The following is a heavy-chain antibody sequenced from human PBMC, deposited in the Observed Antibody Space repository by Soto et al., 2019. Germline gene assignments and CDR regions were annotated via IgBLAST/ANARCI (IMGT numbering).Heavy chain of an antibody. Sequence: GGSLRLSCAASGFTFSSYAMSWVRQAPGKGLEWVSAISGSGGSTYYADSVKGRFTISRDNSKNTLYLQMNSLRAEDTAVYYCAKSQGGPYYDILTGYIYGMDVWGQGTTVTVSS. J-gene: IGHJ6*02. V-gene: IGHV3-23*01. CDR2: ISGSGGST. CDR3: AKSQGGPYYDILTGYIYGMDV. CDR1: GFTFSSYA. D-gene: IGHD3-9*01.